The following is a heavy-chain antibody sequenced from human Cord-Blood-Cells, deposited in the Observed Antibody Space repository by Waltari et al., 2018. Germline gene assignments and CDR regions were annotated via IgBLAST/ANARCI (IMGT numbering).Heavy chain of an antibody. CDR2: IYYSGST. CDR1: GGSISSSSYY. CDR3: ERHQTGDLTNFDL. D-gene: IGHD7-27*01. J-gene: IGHJ2*01. V-gene: IGHV4-39*01. Sequence: QLQLQESGPGLVKPSETLSLTCTVSGGSISSSSYYWGWIRQPPGKGLEWIGSIYYSGSTYYNPSLKSRVTISVDTSKNQFSLKLSSVTAADTAVYYCERHQTGDLTNFDLWGRGTLVTVSS.